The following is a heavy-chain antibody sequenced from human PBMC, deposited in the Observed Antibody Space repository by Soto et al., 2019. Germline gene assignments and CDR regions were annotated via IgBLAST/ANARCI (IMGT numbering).Heavy chain of an antibody. Sequence: SETLSLTCTVSGGSIRVQSYYWTWIRQTPGKGLEWVGSSYYSGTSYFNPALKGRVTISVDTSTNQFSLRLTSVTAADTAVYYCMRRYNWNHYYFDPRGQVTLVTVAS. D-gene: IGHD1-20*01. V-gene: IGHV4-39*01. J-gene: IGHJ5*02. CDR3: MRRYNWNHYYFDP. CDR2: SYYSGTS. CDR1: GGSIRVQSYY.